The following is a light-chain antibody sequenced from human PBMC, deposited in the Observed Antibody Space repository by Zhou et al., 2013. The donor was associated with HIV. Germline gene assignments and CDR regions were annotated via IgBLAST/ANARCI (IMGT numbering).Light chain of an antibody. Sequence: DIVLTQSPDTLSLSPGERATLSCRASQSFSSTYLAWYQQKPSQAPRLLIFGALSRATGVPHRFSGSGSGTDFNLTIDRLEPDDFAVYYCQHYNDWPSISFGQGTRLEIK. V-gene: IGKV3D-20*02. CDR3: QHYNDWPSIS. CDR1: QSFSSTY. J-gene: IGKJ5*01. CDR2: GAL.